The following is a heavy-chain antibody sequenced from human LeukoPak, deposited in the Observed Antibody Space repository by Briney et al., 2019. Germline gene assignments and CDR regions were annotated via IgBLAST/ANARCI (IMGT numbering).Heavy chain of an antibody. CDR2: MNPNSGNT. CDR1: GYTFTSYD. Sequence: ASVKVSCKASGYTFTSYDINWVRQATGQGLEWMGWMNPNSGNTGYAQKFQGRVTMTRNTSISTAYMELSSLRSEDTAVYYCARAWSNYYDSSGHVDIWGQGTMVTVSS. V-gene: IGHV1-8*01. D-gene: IGHD3-22*01. J-gene: IGHJ3*02. CDR3: ARAWSNYYDSSGHVDI.